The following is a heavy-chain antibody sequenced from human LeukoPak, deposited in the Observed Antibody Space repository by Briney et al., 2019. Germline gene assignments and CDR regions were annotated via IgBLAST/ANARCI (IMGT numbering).Heavy chain of an antibody. CDR2: IYPGDSDA. Sequence: PGESLKISWMCSGASFTKYMIGLGRQMPGEGLEWRGIIYPGDSDARYSPSFQGQVTISADKSISTAYLQWSSLKASDTAMYYCSRVVGLSFKDGAYSTWNFDYWGQGTLVTVSS. CDR1: GASFTKYM. J-gene: IGHJ4*02. V-gene: IGHV5-51*01. CDR3: SRVVGLSFKDGAYSTWNFDY. D-gene: IGHD2-21*01.